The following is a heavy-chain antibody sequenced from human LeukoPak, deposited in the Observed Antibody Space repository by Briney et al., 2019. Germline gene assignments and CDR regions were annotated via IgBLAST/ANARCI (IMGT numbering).Heavy chain of an antibody. D-gene: IGHD3-10*01. CDR1: GGSISSYH. J-gene: IGHJ5*02. Sequence: SETLSLTCTVSGGSISSYHWSWIRQPAGKGLEWIGRIYTSGSTNYNPSLKSRVTISVDKSKNQFSLKLSSVTAADTAVYYCARDKTYYYGSGSYLNWFDPWGQGTLVTVSS. CDR3: ARDKTYYYGSGSYLNWFDP. CDR2: IYTSGST. V-gene: IGHV4-4*07.